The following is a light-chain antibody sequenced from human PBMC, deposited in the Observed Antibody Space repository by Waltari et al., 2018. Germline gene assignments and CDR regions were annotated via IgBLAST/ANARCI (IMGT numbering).Light chain of an antibody. J-gene: IGKJ4*01. CDR3: QQTDSTPLT. CDR2: SAS. CDR1: ESISTY. Sequence: DIQMTQSPSSLSASVGDRVTITCRASESISTYLNWYQQEPGKAPKLLIYSASTLESGGPTRFSGSGSGTYFTLTNRRLQPEDFATYYCQQTDSTPLTFGGGTKVEIK. V-gene: IGKV1-39*01.